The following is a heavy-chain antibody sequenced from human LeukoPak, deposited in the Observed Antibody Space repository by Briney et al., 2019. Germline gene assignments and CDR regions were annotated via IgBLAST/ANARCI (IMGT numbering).Heavy chain of an antibody. Sequence: PGGSLRLSCAASGFTFSSYAMSWVRQAPGKGLEWVSAISGSGGSTYYADSVKGRFTISRDNSKNTLYLQMNSLRAEDTAVYYCAKDPEGLYYYDSSGYYDYWGQGTLVTVSS. CDR3: AKDPEGLYYYDSSGYYDY. J-gene: IGHJ4*02. CDR1: GFTFSSYA. CDR2: ISGSGGST. V-gene: IGHV3-23*01. D-gene: IGHD3-22*01.